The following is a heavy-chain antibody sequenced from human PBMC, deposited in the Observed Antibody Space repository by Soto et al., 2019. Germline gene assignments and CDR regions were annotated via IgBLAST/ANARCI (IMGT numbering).Heavy chain of an antibody. D-gene: IGHD6-19*01. CDR2: INHSGST. CDR3: ARVAAVAGRGGWFDP. CDR1: GGSFSGYY. V-gene: IGHV4-34*01. J-gene: IGHJ5*02. Sequence: SETLSLTCAVYGGSFSGYYWSWIRQPPGKGLEWIGEINHSGSTNYNPSLKSRVTISVDASKNQFSLKLSSVTAADTAVYYCARVAAVAGRGGWFDPWGQGTLVTVSS.